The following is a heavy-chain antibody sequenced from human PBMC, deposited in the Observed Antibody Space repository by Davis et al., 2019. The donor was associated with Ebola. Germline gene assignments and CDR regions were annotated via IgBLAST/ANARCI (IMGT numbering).Heavy chain of an antibody. J-gene: IGHJ4*02. D-gene: IGHD6-13*01. V-gene: IGHV4-34*01. Sequence: PSETLSLTCAVYGGSFSGYYWSWIRQPPGKGLEWIGEINHSGSTNYNPSLKSRVTISVDTSKNQFSLKLSSVTAADTAVYYCASSDQQLVDYWGQGTLVTVSS. CDR2: INHSGST. CDR1: GGSFSGYY. CDR3: ASSDQQLVDY.